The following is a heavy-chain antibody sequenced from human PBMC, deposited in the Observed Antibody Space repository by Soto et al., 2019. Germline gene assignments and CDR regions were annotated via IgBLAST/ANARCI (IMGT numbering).Heavy chain of an antibody. CDR3: ATKQLADAFDI. CDR1: GYTFTSYY. Sequence: GASVKVSCKASGYTFTSYYMHWVRQAPGQGLEWMGIINPSGGSTSYAQKFQGRVTMTRDTSTSTVYMELSSLRSEDTAVYYCATKQLADAFDIWGQGTMVTVSS. J-gene: IGHJ3*02. D-gene: IGHD6-6*01. V-gene: IGHV1-46*01. CDR2: INPSGGST.